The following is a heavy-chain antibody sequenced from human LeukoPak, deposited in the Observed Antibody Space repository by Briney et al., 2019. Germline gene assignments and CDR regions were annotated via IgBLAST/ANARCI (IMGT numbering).Heavy chain of an antibody. Sequence: GESLKISCKGSGYTFTNHWIAWVRQMPGKGLEWMGIIYPADSDTRYSPSFQGQVTISADKSVRTAYLQWSILKASDTAMYYCAFGASNWDQFDYWGQGTLVTVSS. CDR3: AFGASNWDQFDY. CDR1: GYTFTNHW. D-gene: IGHD7-27*01. CDR2: IYPADSDT. V-gene: IGHV5-51*01. J-gene: IGHJ4*02.